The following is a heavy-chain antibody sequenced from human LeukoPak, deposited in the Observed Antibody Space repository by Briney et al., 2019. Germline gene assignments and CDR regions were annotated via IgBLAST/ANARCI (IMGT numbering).Heavy chain of an antibody. CDR2: IYPADSDT. J-gene: IGHJ4*02. CDR1: GYSFTNYW. D-gene: IGHD6-19*01. CDR3: ARRLYGWYYFDY. V-gene: IGHV5-51*01. Sequence: GESLKISCKASGYSFTNYWIGWVRQMPGKSLEWMGIIYPADSDTRYSPSFQGQVTISVDKSINTAYLQWSSERAADTAIYYCARRLYGWYYFDYWGQGTLVTVFS.